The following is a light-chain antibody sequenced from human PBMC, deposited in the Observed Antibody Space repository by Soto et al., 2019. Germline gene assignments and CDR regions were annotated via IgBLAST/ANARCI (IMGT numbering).Light chain of an antibody. CDR1: QSVTSTY. J-gene: IGKJ4*01. V-gene: IGKV3-20*01. Sequence: EIVLTQSPGTLSLSPEERATLSCRASQSVTSTYLAYYHKKPGQAHRPLIYGASSRATGIPDRFSGSGSGTDFTLTISRLETEDFAVYSCQHYGSSPPTFGGGTKVEIK. CDR2: GAS. CDR3: QHYGSSPPT.